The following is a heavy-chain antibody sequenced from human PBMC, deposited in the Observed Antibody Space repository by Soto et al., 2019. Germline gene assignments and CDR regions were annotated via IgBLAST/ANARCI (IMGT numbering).Heavy chain of an antibody. J-gene: IGHJ6*02. CDR1: GYTFTSYG. V-gene: IGHV1-18*01. Sequence: QVQLVQSGAEVKNPGASVKVSCKTSGYTFTSYGIGWARQAPGQGLEWMGWINTYNGNTNYAQNLQGRVTLTTDTXXSTAYMGLRSLRSNETAIYYCAMVDVYVTPSPQDVWGQGTTVTVSS. CDR3: AMVDVYVTPSPQDV. CDR2: INTYNGNT. D-gene: IGHD3-16*01.